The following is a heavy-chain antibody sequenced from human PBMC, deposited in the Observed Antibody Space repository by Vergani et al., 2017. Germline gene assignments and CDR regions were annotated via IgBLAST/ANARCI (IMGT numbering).Heavy chain of an antibody. CDR2: NCCSGGST. Sequence: EVQLLESGGGLVQPGGSLRLSCEGSGFTFSSYAMSWVRQAPGKGLEWVSGNCCSGGSTFYEDSVKGRFTISRDNSKNTLYLQMNSLSADDTAVYYCAKDGYITKILEGYFDYWGQGTLVTVSS. CDR3: AKDGYITKILEGYFDY. D-gene: IGHD3-22*01. J-gene: IGHJ4*02. V-gene: IGHV3-23*01. CDR1: GFTFSSYA.